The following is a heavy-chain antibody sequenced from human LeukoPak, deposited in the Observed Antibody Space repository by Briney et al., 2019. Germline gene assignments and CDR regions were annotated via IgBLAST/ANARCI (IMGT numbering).Heavy chain of an antibody. CDR2: IKQDGSEK. CDR3: ARVSYYPHDAFDI. V-gene: IGHV3-7*01. CDR1: GFTFSSYW. Sequence: GGSLRLSCAASGFTFSSYWMNWVRQAPGMGLEWVAKIKQDGSEKYYVDSVKGRFTISRDNAKNSPYLQMNTLRAEDTALYYCARVSYYPHDAFDIWGQGTMVTVSS. D-gene: IGHD2-8*01. J-gene: IGHJ3*02.